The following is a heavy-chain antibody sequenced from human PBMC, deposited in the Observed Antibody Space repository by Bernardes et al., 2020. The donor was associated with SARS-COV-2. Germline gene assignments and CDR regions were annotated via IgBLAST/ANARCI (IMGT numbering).Heavy chain of an antibody. CDR2: ISTSGNS. CDR3: AKGARGIFNWFDP. Sequence: SETLSLTCTVSRGSISSGNYYWNWIRQPAGKGLEWIGRISTSGNSNYNPSLKSRVTISIDTSRSQFSLKLSSVTAADTALYYCAKGARGIFNWFDPWGQGTLVTVSS. D-gene: IGHD3-10*01. J-gene: IGHJ5*02. CDR1: RGSISSGNYY. V-gene: IGHV4-61*02.